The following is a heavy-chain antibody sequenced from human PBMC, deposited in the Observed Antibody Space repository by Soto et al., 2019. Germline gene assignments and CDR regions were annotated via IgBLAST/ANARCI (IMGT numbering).Heavy chain of an antibody. Sequence: GGSLRLSCAASGFTVSSNYMSWVRQAPGKGLEWVSVIYSGGSTYYADSVKGRFTISRDNSKNTLYLQMNSLRAEDTAVYYCARESGYSSGWFDYWGQGTLVTVSS. J-gene: IGHJ4*02. D-gene: IGHD6-19*01. V-gene: IGHV3-53*01. CDR3: ARESGYSSGWFDY. CDR2: IYSGGST. CDR1: GFTVSSNY.